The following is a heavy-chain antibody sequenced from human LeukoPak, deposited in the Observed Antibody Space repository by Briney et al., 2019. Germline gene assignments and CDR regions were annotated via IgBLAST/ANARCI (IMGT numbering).Heavy chain of an antibody. CDR2: ICWSGGST. V-gene: IGHV3-23*01. CDR3: ARKYDSSLIPWFDL. CDR1: GFTFWSYT. Sequence: GGSLRLSCTASGFTFWSYTMSWVRPAPGKGLEGVSSICWSGGSTYYTDSVKGRLTISRDNSKNTLYLQMNSLRAEDPAIYYCARKYDSSLIPWFDLWGQGTLVPVSS. D-gene: IGHD3-22*01. J-gene: IGHJ5*02.